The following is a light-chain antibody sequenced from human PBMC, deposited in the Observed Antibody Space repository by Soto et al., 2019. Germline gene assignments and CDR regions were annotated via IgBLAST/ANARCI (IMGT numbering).Light chain of an antibody. CDR1: QSININ. J-gene: IGKJ4*01. Sequence: EIVMTQSPLTLSVSPGERATLSCRASQSININLAWYQQRPGQAPRVLIYGASSRASGIPDRLSGSGSGTDFTLTINRLEPDDFAFYYCQQYKDWPPLTFGGGTRVEIK. CDR3: QQYKDWPPLT. CDR2: GAS. V-gene: IGKV3D-15*01.